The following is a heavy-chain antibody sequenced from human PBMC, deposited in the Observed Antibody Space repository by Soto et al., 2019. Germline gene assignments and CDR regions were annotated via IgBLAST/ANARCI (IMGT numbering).Heavy chain of an antibody. J-gene: IGHJ4*02. CDR3: VKGKQLLRYYFEY. CDR1: RCTFNNFT. CDR2: STINGDNT. Sequence: XGGLRLTGAASRCTFNNFTMHWVRQDPGKGLEYVSVSTINGDNTYHADSVQGRFTISRDNSKSKLYLQMTSLRVEDTAVYYCVKGKQLLRYYFEYWGRGALVTVAS. D-gene: IGHD1-1*01. V-gene: IGHV3-64D*06.